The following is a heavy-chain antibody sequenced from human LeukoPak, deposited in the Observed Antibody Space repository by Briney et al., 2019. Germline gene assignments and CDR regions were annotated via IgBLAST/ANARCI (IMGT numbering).Heavy chain of an antibody. CDR2: IYYSGST. V-gene: IGHV4-30-4*01. J-gene: IGHJ2*01. CDR3: ARGPYSYDYVWGSYRYTGWYFDL. CDR1: GGSISSGDYY. Sequence: PSETLSLTCTVSGGSISSGDYYWSWIRQPPGKGLEWIGYIYYSGSTNYNPSLKSRVTISVDTSKNQFSLKLSSVTAADTAVYYCARGPYSYDYVWGSYRYTGWYFDLWGRGTLVTVSS. D-gene: IGHD3-16*02.